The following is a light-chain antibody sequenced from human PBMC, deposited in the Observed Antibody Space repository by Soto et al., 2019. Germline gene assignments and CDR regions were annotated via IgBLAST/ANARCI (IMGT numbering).Light chain of an antibody. CDR1: QNINNN. V-gene: IGKV3-15*01. J-gene: IGKJ4*01. CDR2: GAS. Sequence: EIVMTQSPATLSVSPGERATLSCRASQNINNNLAWYQQKPGQRPRLLIYGASSRATGIPARFSCSGSGTGFTLTISSLQSEDFAIYYCQQYNNCRLTFGGGTKVEIK. CDR3: QQYNNCRLT.